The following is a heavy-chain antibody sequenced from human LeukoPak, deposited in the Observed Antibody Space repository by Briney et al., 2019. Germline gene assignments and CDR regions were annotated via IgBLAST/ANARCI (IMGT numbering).Heavy chain of an antibody. J-gene: IGHJ5*02. D-gene: IGHD2-15*01. CDR1: GFRVSDYY. Sequence: PGGSLRLSCAVSGFRVSDYYMSWVRQAPGKGLEWVSSISSSSSYIYYADSVKGRFTISRDNAKNSLYLQMNSLRAEDTAVYYCAREKVVAATLSPNWFDPWGQGTLVTVSS. V-gene: IGHV3-21*01. CDR2: ISSSSSYI. CDR3: AREKVVAATLSPNWFDP.